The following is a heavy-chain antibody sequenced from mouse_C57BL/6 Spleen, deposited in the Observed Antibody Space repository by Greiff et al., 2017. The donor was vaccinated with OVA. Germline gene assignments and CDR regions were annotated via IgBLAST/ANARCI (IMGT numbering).Heavy chain of an antibody. Sequence: EVQLVESGPELVKPGDSVKISCKASGYSFTGYFMNWVMQSHGKSLEWIGRINPYNGDTFYNQKFKGKATLTVDKSSSTAHMELRSLTSEDSAVYYCARDYYGSSTFDYWGQGTTLTVSS. CDR1: GYSFTGYF. D-gene: IGHD1-1*01. CDR2: INPYNGDT. V-gene: IGHV1-20*01. J-gene: IGHJ2*01. CDR3: ARDYYGSSTFDY.